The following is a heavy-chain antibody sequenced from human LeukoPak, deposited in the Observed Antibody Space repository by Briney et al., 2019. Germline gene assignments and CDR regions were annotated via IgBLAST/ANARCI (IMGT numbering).Heavy chain of an antibody. CDR1: GFSFGGYG. D-gene: IGHD6-6*01. Sequence: GGSLRLSCAASGFSFGGYGMHWVRQAPGNGLEWVAIIWYDGSNKYYADSVKGRFTVSRDNSKNTLYLQMNSLRAEDTAVYYCARDRGTTSSAGYYFDLWGQGTLVTVSP. V-gene: IGHV3-33*01. CDR2: IWYDGSNK. J-gene: IGHJ4*02. CDR3: ARDRGTTSSAGYYFDL.